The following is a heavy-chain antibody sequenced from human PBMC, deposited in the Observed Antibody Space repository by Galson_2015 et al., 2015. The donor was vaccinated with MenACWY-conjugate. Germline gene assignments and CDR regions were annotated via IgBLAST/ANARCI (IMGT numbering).Heavy chain of an antibody. Sequence: SLRLSCAASGFTFSAYWMSWVRQAPGKGLGWVANMRQDGSEIYYVDSVKGRFTISRDNAKNSLYLQMNSLRAGDTAVYYCVTDIVDALDIWGQGTMVTVSS. CDR2: MRQDGSEI. J-gene: IGHJ3*02. V-gene: IGHV3-7*03. D-gene: IGHD1-26*01. CDR1: GFTFSAYW. CDR3: VTDIVDALDI.